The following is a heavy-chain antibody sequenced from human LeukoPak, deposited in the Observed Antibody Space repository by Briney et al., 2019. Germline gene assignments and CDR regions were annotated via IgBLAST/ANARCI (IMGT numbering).Heavy chain of an antibody. CDR2: IYTSGST. Sequence: SETLSLTCTVSGGSISSYYWSWIRQPAGKGLEWIGRIYTSGSTNYNPSLKSRVTISVDTSKNQFSLKLSSVTAADTAVYYCARAFRGESTIHELRDDLTPNNYFDYWGQGTLVTVSS. CDR1: GGSISSYY. CDR3: ARAFRGESTIHELRDDLTPNNYFDY. D-gene: IGHD3-16*01. V-gene: IGHV4-4*07. J-gene: IGHJ4*02.